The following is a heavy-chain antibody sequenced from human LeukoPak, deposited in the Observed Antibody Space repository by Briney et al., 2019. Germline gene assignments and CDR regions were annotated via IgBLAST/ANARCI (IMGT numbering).Heavy chain of an antibody. CDR1: GGPFSGSY. CDR2: INHSGST. V-gene: IGHV4-34*01. D-gene: IGHD6-13*01. Sequence: PSETLSLTCAVYGGPFSGSYWSWVRQPPGKGLEWIGEINHSGSTNYNPSLTSRVTISVDTSKNQFSLELSSVTAADTAVYYCARVPTSSWPSPDYWGQGTLVTVSS. CDR3: ARVPTSSWPSPDY. J-gene: IGHJ4*02.